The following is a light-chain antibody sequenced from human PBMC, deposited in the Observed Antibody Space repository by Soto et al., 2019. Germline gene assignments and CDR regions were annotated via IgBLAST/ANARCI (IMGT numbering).Light chain of an antibody. V-gene: IGLV1-40*01. Sequence: QPVLTQPPSVSGAPGQRVTISCTGRRSNIGAGYDVHWYLQLPGTAPKLLIYANSNRPSGVPDRFSGSKSGTSASLAITGLQAEDEADYYCQSYDTSLSVVFGGGTKVTVL. J-gene: IGLJ2*01. CDR3: QSYDTSLSVV. CDR1: RSNIGAGYD. CDR2: ANS.